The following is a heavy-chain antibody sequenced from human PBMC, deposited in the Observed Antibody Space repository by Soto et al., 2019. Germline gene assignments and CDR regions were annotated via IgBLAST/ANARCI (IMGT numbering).Heavy chain of an antibody. CDR3: ASPTVTPDYGMDV. J-gene: IGHJ6*02. V-gene: IGHV3-11*01. Sequence: QVQLVESGGGLVKPGGSLRLSCAASGFTFSDYYMSWIRQAPGKGLEWVSYISSSGSNIYYADSVKDRFTISRDNAKNSLYLQMNSLRAEDTAGYYCASPTVTPDYGMDVWGQGNTVTVSS. CDR2: ISSSGSNI. D-gene: IGHD4-17*01. CDR1: GFTFSDYY.